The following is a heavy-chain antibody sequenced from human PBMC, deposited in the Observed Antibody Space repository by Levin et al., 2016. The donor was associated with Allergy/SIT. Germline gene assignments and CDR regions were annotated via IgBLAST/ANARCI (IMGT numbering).Heavy chain of an antibody. D-gene: IGHD2-15*01. Sequence: WIRQPPGKGLEWVSGISGSGLSTYYADSVKGRFTISRDNPKNTLFLQMNSLRVEDTALFYCAFSRTGEVDASFNFWGQGTLVTVSS. CDR3: AFSRTGEVDASFNF. CDR2: ISGSGLST. V-gene: IGHV3-23*01. J-gene: IGHJ4*02.